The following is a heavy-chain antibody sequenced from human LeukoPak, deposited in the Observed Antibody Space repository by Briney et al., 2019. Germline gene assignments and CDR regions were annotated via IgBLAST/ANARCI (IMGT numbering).Heavy chain of an antibody. CDR1: RFTFSSFA. J-gene: IGHJ4*02. CDR3: AKDQKKTHYYDSSGFPQTFDY. CDR2: ISGSGGST. D-gene: IGHD3-22*01. V-gene: IGHV3-23*01. Sequence: GGSPRLSCAASRFTFSSFAMHWVRQAPGKGLEWVSAISGSGGSTYYADSVKGRFTISRDNSKNTLYLQMNSLRAEDTAVYYCAKDQKKTHYYDSSGFPQTFDYWGQGTLVTVSS.